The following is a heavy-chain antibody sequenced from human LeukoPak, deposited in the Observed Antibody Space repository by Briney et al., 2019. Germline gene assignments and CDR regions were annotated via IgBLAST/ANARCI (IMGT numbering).Heavy chain of an antibody. CDR1: GGSISSSNW. J-gene: IGHJ2*01. V-gene: IGHV4-4*02. Sequence: PSETLSLTCAVSGGSISSSNWWSWVRQPPGKGLEWIGYIYYSGSTDYNPSLKSRVTISVDTSKNQFSLKLSSVTAADTAVYYCARHSRTMPPYWYFDLWGRGTQVTVSS. CDR3: ARHSRTMPPYWYFDL. D-gene: IGHD2-2*01. CDR2: IYYSGST.